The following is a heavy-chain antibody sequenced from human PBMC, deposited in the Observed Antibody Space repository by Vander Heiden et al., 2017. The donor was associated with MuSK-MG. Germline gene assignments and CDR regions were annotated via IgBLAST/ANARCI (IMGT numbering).Heavy chain of an antibody. CDR3: ARDKGYYYDSSGYYYGYYYYYYGMDV. CDR1: GFTFSSYG. CDR2: IWYDGSNK. D-gene: IGHD3-22*01. Sequence: QVQLVESGGGVVQPGRSLRLSCAASGFTFSSYGMHWGRQAPGKGLEWVAVIWYDGSNKYYADSVKGRFTISRDNSKNTLYLQMNSLRAEDTAVYYCARDKGYYYDSSGYYYGYYYYYYGMDVWGQGTTVTVSS. J-gene: IGHJ6*02. V-gene: IGHV3-33*01.